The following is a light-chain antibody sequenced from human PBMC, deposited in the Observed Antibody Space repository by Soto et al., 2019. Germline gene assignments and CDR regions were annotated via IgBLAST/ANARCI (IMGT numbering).Light chain of an antibody. V-gene: IGLV2-23*02. J-gene: IGLJ2*01. Sequence: QSVLTQPASVSGSPGQSITISCTGTGSDVGSYKLVSWYQQHPGKAPKLMIYEVTKRPSGVSYRFSGSKSGNTASLTISGLQAEDEADYYCCSYAGGSTVIFGGGTQLTVL. CDR1: GSDVGSYKL. CDR2: EVT. CDR3: CSYAGGSTVI.